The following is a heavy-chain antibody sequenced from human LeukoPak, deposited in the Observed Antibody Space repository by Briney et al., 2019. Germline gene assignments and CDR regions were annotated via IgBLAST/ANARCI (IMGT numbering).Heavy chain of an antibody. D-gene: IGHD6-13*01. J-gene: IGHJ6*04. CDR1: GFTFSSYG. CDR2: ISYDGSNK. CDR3: AKDLLYSSSWYYYYGMDV. V-gene: IGHV3-30*18. Sequence: GGSLRLSCAASGFTFSSYGMHWARQAPGKGLEWVAVISYDGSNKYYADSVKGRFTISRDNSKNTLYLQMNSLRAEDTAVYYCAKDLLYSSSWYYYYGMDVWGKGTTVTVSS.